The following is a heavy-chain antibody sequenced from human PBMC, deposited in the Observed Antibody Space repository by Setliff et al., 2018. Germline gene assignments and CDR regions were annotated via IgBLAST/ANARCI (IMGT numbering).Heavy chain of an antibody. CDR1: GDSVNSGNYY. Sequence: SETLSLTCTVSGDSVNSGNYYWNWIRQPPGKGLEWIGYIYYSGSTYYNPSLKSRVSISVDTSKNQFSLKLSSVTAADTAVYYCARESRYYYDNLGTLDYWGQGTLVTVSS. D-gene: IGHD3-22*01. CDR3: ARESRYYYDNLGTLDY. CDR2: IYYSGST. V-gene: IGHV4-30-4*08. J-gene: IGHJ4*02.